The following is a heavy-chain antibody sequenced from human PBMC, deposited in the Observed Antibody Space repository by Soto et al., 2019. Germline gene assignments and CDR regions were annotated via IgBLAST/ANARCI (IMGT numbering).Heavy chain of an antibody. D-gene: IGHD1-20*01. Sequence: GGSLRLSCAASGFTFSSYDMHWVRQATGKGLEWVSAIGTAGDTYYPGSVKGRFTISRENAKNSLYLQMNSLSAEDTAVYYCAREEYTWNDFFTNHKGYNWFDPWGQGTLVTVSS. J-gene: IGHJ5*02. CDR1: GFTFSSYD. V-gene: IGHV3-13*01. CDR2: IGTAGDT. CDR3: AREEYTWNDFFTNHKGYNWFDP.